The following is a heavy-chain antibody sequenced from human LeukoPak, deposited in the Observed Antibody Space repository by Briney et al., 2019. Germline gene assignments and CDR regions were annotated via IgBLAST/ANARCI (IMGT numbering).Heavy chain of an antibody. CDR1: GGSFSSGGHY. J-gene: IGHJ4*02. Sequence: SETLSLTCIVSGGSFSSGGHYWGWIRQPPGKGLEWIGSIYYSGSTYYNPSLNSRVTIFIDMSKNQFSLRLNSVTATDTAVYYCARLVCGGGSCPAEFDYWGQGTLVTVSS. CDR2: IYYSGST. CDR3: ARLVCGGGSCPAEFDY. V-gene: IGHV4-39*01. D-gene: IGHD2-15*01.